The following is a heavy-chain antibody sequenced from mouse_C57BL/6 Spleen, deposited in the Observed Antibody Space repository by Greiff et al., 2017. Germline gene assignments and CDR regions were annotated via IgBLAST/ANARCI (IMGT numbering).Heavy chain of an antibody. J-gene: IGHJ4*01. CDR1: GFTFTDYY. CDR2: IRNKANGYTT. V-gene: IGHV7-3*01. D-gene: IGHD4-1*02. CDR3: ASLNWDYYAMDY. Sequence: EVKVEESGGGLVQPGGSLSLSCAASGFTFTDYYMSWVRQTPGKALEWLGFIRNKANGYTTEYSASVKGRFTISRDTSQSIIYLQMNALRAEDSATYYCASLNWDYYAMDYWGQGTSVTVSS.